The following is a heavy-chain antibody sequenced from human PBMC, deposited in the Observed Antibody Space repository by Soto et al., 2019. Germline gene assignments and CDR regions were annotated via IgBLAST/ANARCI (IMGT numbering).Heavy chain of an antibody. CDR2: MNQDGSEK. V-gene: IGHV3-7*02. D-gene: IGHD6-19*01. CDR1: GFTFSNFW. J-gene: IGHJ5*02. CDR3: AKNASGWSVT. Sequence: EVQLVESGGDLVQPGGSLRLSCAASGFTFSNFWMSWVRQTPGRGLEWVANMNQDGSEKYNLASMRGRFTTSRDNAKNTMSLKMNSRRGEDTAVYYCAKNASGWSVTWGQGTLVIVSS.